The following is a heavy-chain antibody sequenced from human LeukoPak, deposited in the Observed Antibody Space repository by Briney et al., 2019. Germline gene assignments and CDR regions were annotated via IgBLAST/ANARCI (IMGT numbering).Heavy chain of an antibody. CDR1: GGSFSGYF. J-gene: IGHJ4*02. V-gene: IGHV4-34*01. CDR3: ARDEPSTVVSPAYFDY. D-gene: IGHD4-23*01. Sequence: SETLSLTCAVYGGSFSGYFWGWLRQPPGKGLEWLGSIYYSGKAYYNASLKSRVTISVDTSKNQFSLKLDSVTAADTAVYYCARDEPSTVVSPAYFDYWGQGTLVTVSS. CDR2: IYYSGKA.